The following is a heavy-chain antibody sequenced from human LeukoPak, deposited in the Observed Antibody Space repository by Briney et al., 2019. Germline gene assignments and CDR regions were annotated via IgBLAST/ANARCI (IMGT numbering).Heavy chain of an antibody. Sequence: GASVKVSCKVSGYTLTELSMHWVRQAPGKRLEWMGGFDPEDGETIYAQKFQGRVTMTEDTSTDTAYMELSSLRSEDTAVYYCGSGHWGWFDPWGQGTLVTVSS. V-gene: IGHV1-24*01. J-gene: IGHJ5*02. CDR2: FDPEDGET. CDR3: GSGHWGWFDP. D-gene: IGHD3-16*01. CDR1: GYTLTELS.